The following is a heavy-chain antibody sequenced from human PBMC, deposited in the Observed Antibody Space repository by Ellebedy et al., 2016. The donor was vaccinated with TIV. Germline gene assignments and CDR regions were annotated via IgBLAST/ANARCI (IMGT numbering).Heavy chain of an antibody. Sequence: ASVKVSCKASGYTFTSNGISWVRQAPGQGLEWMGWINPNSGGTNYAQKFQGWVTMTRDTSISTAYMELSRLRSDDTAVYYCARGEWGADFDYWGQGTLVTVSS. CDR1: GYTFTSNG. V-gene: IGHV1-2*04. CDR3: ARGEWGADFDY. D-gene: IGHD1-26*01. CDR2: INPNSGGT. J-gene: IGHJ4*02.